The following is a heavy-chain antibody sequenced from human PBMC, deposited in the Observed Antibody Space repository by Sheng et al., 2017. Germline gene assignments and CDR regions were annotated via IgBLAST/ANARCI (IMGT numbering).Heavy chain of an antibody. D-gene: IGHD3-16*01. CDR2: MNPNSGNT. Sequence: QVQLVQSGAEVKKPGASVKVSCKASGYTFTSYDINWVRQATGQGLEWMGWMNPNSGNTGYAQKFQGRVTITRNTSISTAYMELSSLRSEDTAVYYCAVGVAHGGNYYYGMDVWGQGTTVTVSS. V-gene: IGHV1-8*03. CDR3: AVGVAHGGNYYYGMDV. J-gene: IGHJ6*02. CDR1: GYTFTSYD.